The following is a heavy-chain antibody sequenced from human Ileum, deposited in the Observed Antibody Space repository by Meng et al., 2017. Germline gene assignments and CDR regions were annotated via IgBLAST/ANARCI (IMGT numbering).Heavy chain of an antibody. J-gene: IGHJ4*02. CDR2: IKSDSDGGTS. D-gene: IGHD6-13*01. Sequence: GESLKISCAASGFPFSSYAIHWVRQAPGKGLEWVGRIKSDSDGGTSDYAAPVKGRFTISRDDSKTTLYLQMNRLKTEDTGVYYCVPVRYRNSWSLHYWGQGTLVTVSS. CDR3: VPVRYRNSWSLHY. V-gene: IGHV3-15*01. CDR1: GFPFSSYA.